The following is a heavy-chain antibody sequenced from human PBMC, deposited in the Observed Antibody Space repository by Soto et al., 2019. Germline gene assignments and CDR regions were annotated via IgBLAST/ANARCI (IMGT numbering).Heavy chain of an antibody. CDR3: ARGRLISLYYFDY. CDR1: GFTFGNYD. D-gene: IGHD2-15*01. CDR2: IGTAGDT. Sequence: GLLRRSCAASGFTFGNYDMHWVRQVTGKGLEWVSTIGTAGDTYYPGSVKGRFTISRENAKNSLYLQMNSLRAEDTAVHHCARGRLISLYYFDYWGQGTLVTAS. V-gene: IGHV3-13*01. J-gene: IGHJ4*02.